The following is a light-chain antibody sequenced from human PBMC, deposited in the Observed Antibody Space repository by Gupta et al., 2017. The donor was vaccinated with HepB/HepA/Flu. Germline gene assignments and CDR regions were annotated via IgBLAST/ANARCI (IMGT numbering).Light chain of an antibody. Sequence: DLVMTQTPLSLSVTPGEPASISCRSSQSLLHSNLTTYFYWYLQKPGQPPQLLIYNGSNRASGVPDRFSGSGSGTDFALNIGRVEAEDVGVYYCMQYQQPPWTFGQGTKVEIK. CDR1: QSLLHSNLTTY. CDR3: MQYQQPPWT. CDR2: NGS. J-gene: IGKJ1*01. V-gene: IGKV2D-29*01.